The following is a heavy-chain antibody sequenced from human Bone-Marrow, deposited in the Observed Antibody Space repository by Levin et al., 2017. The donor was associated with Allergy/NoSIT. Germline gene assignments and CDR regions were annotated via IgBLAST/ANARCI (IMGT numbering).Heavy chain of an antibody. CDR2: IWYDGSDK. CDR3: ARPFSSVWYGLDY. CDR1: GFTFSTYG. V-gene: IGHV3-33*01. J-gene: IGHJ4*02. Sequence: RPGGSLRLSCAASGFTFSTYGMHWVRQAPGKGLEWVAVIWYDGSDKYYADSVKGRFTISRDNSKNTLYLQMNSLRAEDTAVYYCARPFSSVWYGLDYWGQGTLVTVSS. D-gene: IGHD6-19*01.